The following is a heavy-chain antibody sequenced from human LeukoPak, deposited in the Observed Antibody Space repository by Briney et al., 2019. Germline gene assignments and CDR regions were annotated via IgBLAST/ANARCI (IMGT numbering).Heavy chain of an antibody. Sequence: GGSLRLSCAVSGFTLSSFSMTWVRQAPGKGLEWVSVISTGGGTTDYADSVKGRFTIYRDNSKNTRYLQMNSLRAEYAAVYYCAKVSGFDVWGQGTLVTVSS. CDR2: ISTGGGTT. D-gene: IGHD6-25*01. V-gene: IGHV3-23*01. J-gene: IGHJ5*02. CDR1: GFTLSSFS. CDR3: AKVSGFDV.